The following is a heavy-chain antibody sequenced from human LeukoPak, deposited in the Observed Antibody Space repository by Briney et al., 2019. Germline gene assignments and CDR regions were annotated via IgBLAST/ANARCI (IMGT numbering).Heavy chain of an antibody. Sequence: GGSLRLSCAASGLTFSSYAMSWVRQAPGKGLEWVSAISGSGGGTYYADSVKGRFTISRDNSKNTLYLQMNSLRAEDTAVYYCAKSYSSGWYSFDYWGQGTLVTVSS. CDR3: AKSYSSGWYSFDY. D-gene: IGHD6-19*01. J-gene: IGHJ4*02. CDR2: ISGSGGGT. V-gene: IGHV3-23*01. CDR1: GLTFSSYA.